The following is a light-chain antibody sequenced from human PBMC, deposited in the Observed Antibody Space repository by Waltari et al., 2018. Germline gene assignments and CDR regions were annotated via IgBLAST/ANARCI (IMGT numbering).Light chain of an antibody. J-gene: IGKJ3*01. CDR3: QQYHTSPFT. Sequence: DIQMTQSPSSLSASVGDRVTITCRASQSIGRYLNWYQQKPGKAPKVLIYAASSLQSGVPSRFSGSGSGTDFTLTISSLQAEDVAIYYCQQYHTSPFTFGPGTKVDI. V-gene: IGKV1-39*01. CDR1: QSIGRY. CDR2: AAS.